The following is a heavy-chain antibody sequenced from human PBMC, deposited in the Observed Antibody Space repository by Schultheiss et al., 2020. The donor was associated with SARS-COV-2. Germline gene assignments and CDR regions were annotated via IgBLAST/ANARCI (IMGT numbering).Heavy chain of an antibody. CDR3: AKDRLVAIAAAAGLIDY. Sequence: GESLKISCAASGFTFSDYYMSWIRQAPGKGLEWVSYISSSGSTIYYADSVKGRFTISRDNAKNSLYLQMNSLRAEDTAVYYCAKDRLVAIAAAAGLIDYWGQGTLVTVSS. CDR1: GFTFSDYY. CDR2: ISSSGSTI. D-gene: IGHD6-13*01. J-gene: IGHJ4*02. V-gene: IGHV3-11*04.